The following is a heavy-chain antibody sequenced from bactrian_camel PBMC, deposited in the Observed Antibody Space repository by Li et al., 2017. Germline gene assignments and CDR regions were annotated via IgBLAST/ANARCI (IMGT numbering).Heavy chain of an antibody. CDR2: INSDGSNT. Sequence: HVQLVESGGGLVQPGGSLRLSCAASGFTFSSTYMRWVRQAPGKTLEWVSSINSDGSNTYYADSVKGRFTISRDNAKNTVYLQMDSLKSEDTALYYCATGFLWRFTTTELEYNYWGQGTQVTVS. CDR3: ATGFLWRFTTTELEYNY. V-gene: IGHV3-2*01. D-gene: IGHD2*01. J-gene: IGHJ4*01. CDR1: GFTFSSTY.